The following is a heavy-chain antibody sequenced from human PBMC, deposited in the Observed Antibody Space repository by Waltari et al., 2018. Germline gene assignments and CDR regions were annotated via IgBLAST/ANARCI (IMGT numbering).Heavy chain of an antibody. J-gene: IGHJ4*02. CDR2: ISKTITTI. Sequence: EVQLLASGGGLVQPGGSLRLSCAASGFTFSSYSITWVRQAPGKGLGCVSYISKTITTIHNADSVKGRFTIPRDNAKNSVYLQMNSLGDEDTAMYYCTRGFASGIHYYWGQGTLVTVSS. CDR3: TRGFASGIHYY. CDR1: GFTFSSYS. V-gene: IGHV3-48*02. D-gene: IGHD3-10*01.